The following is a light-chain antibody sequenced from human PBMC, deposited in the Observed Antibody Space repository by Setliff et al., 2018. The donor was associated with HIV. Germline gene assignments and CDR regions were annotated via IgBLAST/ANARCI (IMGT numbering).Light chain of an antibody. Sequence: QSALTQPASVSGSPGQSITISCTGTSSDVGGHNYVSWYQQHPGKAPKPMIYDVSERPSGVPDRFSGSKSGNTASLTISGLQAEDEADYYCCSYAGRYTYVFGTGTKVTVL. CDR3: CSYAGRYTYV. CDR1: SSDVGGHNY. CDR2: DVS. V-gene: IGLV2-11*01. J-gene: IGLJ1*01.